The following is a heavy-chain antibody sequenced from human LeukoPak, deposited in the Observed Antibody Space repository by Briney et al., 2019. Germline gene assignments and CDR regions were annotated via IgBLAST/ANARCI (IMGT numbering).Heavy chain of an antibody. D-gene: IGHD2-21*02. CDR2: INPNSGGT. J-gene: IGHJ4*02. V-gene: IGHV1-2*02. Sequence: ASVKVSCKASGYTFTSYYMHWVRQAPGQGLEWMGIINPNSGGTNYAQKFQGRVTMTRDTSISTAYMELSRLRSDDTAVYYCARGRNCGGDCYEGWGQGTLVTVSS. CDR1: GYTFTSYY. CDR3: ARGRNCGGDCYEG.